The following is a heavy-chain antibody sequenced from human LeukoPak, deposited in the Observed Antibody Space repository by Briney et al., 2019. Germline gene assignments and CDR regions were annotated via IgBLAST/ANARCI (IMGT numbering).Heavy chain of an antibody. V-gene: IGHV4-4*09. CDR2: IYTSGTT. J-gene: IGHJ5*02. D-gene: IGHD3-9*01. CDR3: ARSHGDYDIFSFDP. Sequence: SETLSLTCTVSGASISSYYWRWIRKPPGKGLEWIGYIYTSGTTDYHPSLKSRVTISEDTSKNQLSLRLSSVTAADTAVYYGARSHGDYDIFSFDPWGQGTLVTVSS. CDR1: GASISSYY.